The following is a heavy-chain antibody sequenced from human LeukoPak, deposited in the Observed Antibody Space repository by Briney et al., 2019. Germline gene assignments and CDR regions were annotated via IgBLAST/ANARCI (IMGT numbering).Heavy chain of an antibody. Sequence: GGSLRLSCAASGFTFSSYAMSWVRQAPGKGLEWVSGISGNGGGTYYADSVKGRFTISRDNSKNTLYLQMNSLRVGDTAVYYCAKSFEYSRSWFGNWGQGTLVTVSS. V-gene: IGHV3-23*01. D-gene: IGHD6-13*01. CDR3: AKSFEYSRSWFGN. CDR2: ISGNGGGT. CDR1: GFTFSSYA. J-gene: IGHJ4*02.